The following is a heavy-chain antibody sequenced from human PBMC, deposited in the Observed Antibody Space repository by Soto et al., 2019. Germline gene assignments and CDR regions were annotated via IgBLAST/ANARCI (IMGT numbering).Heavy chain of an antibody. CDR2: ISTTSTFI. D-gene: IGHD4-17*01. J-gene: IGHJ3*02. CDR1: GFTFSSYS. Sequence: EVQLVESGGGLVKPGGSLRLSCAASGFTFSSYSMNWVRQAPGKGLEWVSSISTTSTFIYYADSVKGRFTISRDNAANSEFLQMNSLGVADTAVYYCAKEADDYGDYRRAFDIWGQGTMVTVSS. V-gene: IGHV3-21*01. CDR3: AKEADDYGDYRRAFDI.